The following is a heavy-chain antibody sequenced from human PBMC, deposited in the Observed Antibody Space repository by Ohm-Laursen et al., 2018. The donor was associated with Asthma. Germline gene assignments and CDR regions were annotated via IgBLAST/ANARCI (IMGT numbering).Heavy chain of an antibody. V-gene: IGHV3-30*18. CDR2: ISYDGSNK. Sequence: SLRLSCTASGFTFSSYGMYWVRQAPGKGLEWVAVISYDGSNKYYADSVKGRFTISRGNSKNTLYLQMNSLRAEDTAVYYCAKGSTYGMDVWGQGTTVTVSS. CDR1: GFTFSSYG. CDR3: AKGSTYGMDV. J-gene: IGHJ6*02.